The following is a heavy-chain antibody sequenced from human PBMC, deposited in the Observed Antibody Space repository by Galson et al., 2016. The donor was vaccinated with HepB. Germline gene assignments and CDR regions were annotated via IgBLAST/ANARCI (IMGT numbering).Heavy chain of an antibody. CDR2: IDSDDDK. CDR1: GFSPTTNGMS. V-gene: IGHV2-70*11. J-gene: IGHJ4*02. Sequence: PALVKPTQTLTLTCAFSGFSPTTNGMSVSWIRQPPGKALECLARIDSDDDKYYSTPLKTRLTISKDTSKNQVFLNMTNMDPVDSPTYYCARIRPGSFGVIYYWGQRTLVTVSS. CDR3: ARIRPGSFGVIYY. D-gene: IGHD1-26*01.